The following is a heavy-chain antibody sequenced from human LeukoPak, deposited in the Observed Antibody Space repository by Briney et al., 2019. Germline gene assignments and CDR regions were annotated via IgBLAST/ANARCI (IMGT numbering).Heavy chain of an antibody. Sequence: GGSLRLSCAASGFTFSRYAMSWVRQAPGKGLEWVSAISNSGGSTYYADSVKGRFTISRDNSKNTLYLQMNSLRAEDTAVYYCARDDYDILTGYYKWGVDYWGQGTLVTVSS. V-gene: IGHV3-23*01. CDR3: ARDDYDILTGYYKWGVDY. CDR2: ISNSGGST. J-gene: IGHJ4*02. CDR1: GFTFSRYA. D-gene: IGHD3-9*01.